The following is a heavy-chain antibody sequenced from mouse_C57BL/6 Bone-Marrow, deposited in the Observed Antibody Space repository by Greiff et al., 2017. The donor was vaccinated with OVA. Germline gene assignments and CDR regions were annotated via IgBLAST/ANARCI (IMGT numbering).Heavy chain of an antibody. Sequence: VQLQQPGAALVIPFTPVKLSCKASGYTFTSYWMHWVKQRPGQGLEWIGVIDPSDSYTNYNQKFKGKATLTVDTSSSTAYMQLSSLTSEDSAVYDCARKDYSNYYFDYWGQGTTLTVSS. CDR3: ARKDYSNYYFDY. D-gene: IGHD2-5*01. J-gene: IGHJ2*01. V-gene: IGHV1-59*01. CDR2: IDPSDSYT. CDR1: GYTFTSYW.